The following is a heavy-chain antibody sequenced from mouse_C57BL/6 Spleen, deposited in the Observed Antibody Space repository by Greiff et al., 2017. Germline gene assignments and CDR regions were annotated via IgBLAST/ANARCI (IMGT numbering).Heavy chain of an antibody. J-gene: IGHJ2*01. V-gene: IGHV1-69*01. CDR3: ARSGGGPITGFDY. Sequence: QVQLKQPGAELVMPGASVKLSCKASGYTFTSYWMHWVKQRPGQGLEWIGEIDPSDSYTNYNQKFKGKSTLTVDKSSSTAYMQLSSLTSEDSAVYYCARSGGGPITGFDYWGQGTTLTVSS. CDR1: GYTFTSYW. D-gene: IGHD1-3*01. CDR2: IDPSDSYT.